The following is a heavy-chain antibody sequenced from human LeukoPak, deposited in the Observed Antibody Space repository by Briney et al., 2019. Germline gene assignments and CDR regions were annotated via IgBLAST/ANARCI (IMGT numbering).Heavy chain of an antibody. CDR1: GGSISSSSYY. CDR3: ARTDSSGYYWGY. V-gene: IGHV4-39*01. CDR2: IYYSGST. J-gene: IGHJ4*02. Sequence: SETLSLTCTVSGGSISSSSYYWGWIRQPPGKGLEWIGSIYYSGSTYYNPSLKSRVTISVDTSKNQFSLKLSSVTAADTAVYYCARTDSSGYYWGYWGQGTLVTVSS. D-gene: IGHD3-22*01.